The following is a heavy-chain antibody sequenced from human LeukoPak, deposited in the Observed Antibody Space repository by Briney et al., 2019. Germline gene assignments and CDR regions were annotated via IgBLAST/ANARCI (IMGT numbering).Heavy chain of an antibody. V-gene: IGHV4-59*01. CDR2: VYNNENT. D-gene: IGHD1-7*01. J-gene: IGHJ4*02. CDR3: VRDRELNS. Sequence: SETLSLTCSVSGGSISIYYWSWVRQPPGKGLEWIGYVYNNENTIYNPSLKSRATISADTSKNQFSLKLSDVTAADTAVYYCVRDRELNSWGQGILVTVSS. CDR1: GGSISIYY.